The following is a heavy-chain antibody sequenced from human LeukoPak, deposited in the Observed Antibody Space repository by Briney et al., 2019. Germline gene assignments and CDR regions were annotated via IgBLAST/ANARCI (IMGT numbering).Heavy chain of an antibody. Sequence: GGSLRLSCAASGFSVSNNYMTWVRQAPGKGLEWGSVIHSGGRAYYADSVKGRFTTSRDNSKNTLDLQMNSLSVEDTAVYYCVGVETITMVRGASGDVWGKGTTVTVSS. CDR1: GFSVSNNY. CDR3: VGVETITMVRGASGDV. V-gene: IGHV3-66*02. D-gene: IGHD3-10*01. J-gene: IGHJ6*04. CDR2: IHSGGRA.